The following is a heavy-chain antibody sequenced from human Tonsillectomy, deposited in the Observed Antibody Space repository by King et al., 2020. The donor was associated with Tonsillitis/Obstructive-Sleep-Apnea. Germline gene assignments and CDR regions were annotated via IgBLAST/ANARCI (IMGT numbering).Heavy chain of an antibody. CDR1: GGTFSSYA. CDR3: ARDPTRYYYGSGSYTLGQYWFDP. D-gene: IGHD3-10*01. J-gene: IGHJ5*02. V-gene: IGHV1-69*04. Sequence: QLVQSGAEVKKPGSSVKVSCKASGGTFSSYAISWVRQAPGQGLEWMGRIIPILGIANYAQKFQGRVTITADKSTSTAYMELSSLRSEDTAVYYCARDPTRYYYGSGSYTLGQYWFDPWGQGTLVTVSS. CDR2: IIPILGIA.